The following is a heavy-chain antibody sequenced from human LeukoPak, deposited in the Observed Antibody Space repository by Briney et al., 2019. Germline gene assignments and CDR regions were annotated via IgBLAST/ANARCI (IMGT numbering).Heavy chain of an antibody. D-gene: IGHD2-2*01. CDR2: IIPIFGTA. J-gene: IGHJ3*02. Sequence: GASVKVSCKASGGTFSSYAISWVRQAPGQGLEWMGGIIPIFGTANYAQKFQGRVTITTDESTSTAYMELSSLRSEDTAVYYCARSGQGYCSSTSCYLLGDAFDIWGQGTMVTVSS. CDR3: ARSGQGYCSSTSCYLLGDAFDI. CDR1: GGTFSSYA. V-gene: IGHV1-69*05.